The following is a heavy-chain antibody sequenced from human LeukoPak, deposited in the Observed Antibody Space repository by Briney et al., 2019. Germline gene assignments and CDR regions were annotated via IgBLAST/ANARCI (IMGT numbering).Heavy chain of an antibody. Sequence: SETLSLTXTVSGGSISSYYWSWIRQPPGKGLEWIGYIYYSGSTNYNPSLKSRVTISVDTSKNQFSLKLSSVTAADTAVYYCASFDPFSSSYAFDIWGQGTMVTVSS. CDR3: ASFDPFSSSYAFDI. V-gene: IGHV4-59*01. CDR1: GGSISSYY. CDR2: IYYSGST. D-gene: IGHD6-13*01. J-gene: IGHJ3*02.